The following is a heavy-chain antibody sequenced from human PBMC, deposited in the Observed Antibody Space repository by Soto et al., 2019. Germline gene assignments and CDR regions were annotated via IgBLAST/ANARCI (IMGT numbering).Heavy chain of an antibody. Sequence: LSLTCTVSGGSISSYFYIWVRQPPGKGLEWIGSVYYTGTTDYNPSLKSRVTISVDTSKTQFSLNLRSVTAADTAVYYCARDLAAVPRAFDYWGRGTLVTVFS. CDR1: GGSISSYF. D-gene: IGHD6-13*01. CDR2: VYYTGTT. V-gene: IGHV4-59*01. J-gene: IGHJ4*02. CDR3: ARDLAAVPRAFDY.